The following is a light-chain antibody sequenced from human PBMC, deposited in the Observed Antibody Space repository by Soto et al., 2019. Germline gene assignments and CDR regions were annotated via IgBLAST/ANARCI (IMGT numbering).Light chain of an antibody. CDR2: DVS. V-gene: IGLV2-14*01. CDR3: SSYTSSSTPWV. J-gene: IGLJ1*01. Sequence: QSALTQPASVSGSPGQSITISCTGTSSDVGGYNYVSWYQQHPGKAPKLMIYDVSNRPSGVSNRFSGSKSGNTASLTISGLLAEDEADYYCSSYTSSSTPWVLGTGTKLTVL. CDR1: SSDVGGYNY.